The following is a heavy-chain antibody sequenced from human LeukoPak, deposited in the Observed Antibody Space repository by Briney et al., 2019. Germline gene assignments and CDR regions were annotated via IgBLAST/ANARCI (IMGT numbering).Heavy chain of an antibody. CDR1: GGSFSGYY. CDR2: INHSGST. D-gene: IGHD5-12*01. Sequence: SETLSLTCAVYGGSFSGYYWSWIRQPPGKGLEWIGEINHSGSTNYNPSLKSRVTISVDTSKNQFSLKLSSVTAADTAVYYCARDLYGGYVFDYWGQGTLVTVSS. V-gene: IGHV4-34*01. CDR3: ARDLYGGYVFDY. J-gene: IGHJ4*02.